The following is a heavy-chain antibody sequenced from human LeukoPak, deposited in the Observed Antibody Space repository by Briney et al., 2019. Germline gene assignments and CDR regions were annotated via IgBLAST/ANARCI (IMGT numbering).Heavy chain of an antibody. V-gene: IGHV5-51*01. CDR3: ARGGSGWFHNYDY. J-gene: IGHJ4*02. Sequence: PGESLKISCKGSGYSFTTYWIVWVRQMPGKGLEWMGIIYPGDSDTRYSPSFQGQVTISVDKSISTAFLQRSSLKASDTAVYYCARGGSGWFHNYDYWGQGTLVTVSS. D-gene: IGHD6-19*01. CDR2: IYPGDSDT. CDR1: GYSFTTYW.